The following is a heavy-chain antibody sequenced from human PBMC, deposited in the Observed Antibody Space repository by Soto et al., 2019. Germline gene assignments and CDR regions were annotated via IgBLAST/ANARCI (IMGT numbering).Heavy chain of an antibody. CDR2: IYYAGTT. CDR1: GGSISPYY. V-gene: IGHV4-59*12. D-gene: IGHD2-15*01. CDR3: ATLPPRIVVVVLPIPT. Sequence: SETLSLTCTVSGGSISPYYWSWIRQPPGKGLEWVGYIYYAGTTSYNPSLKSRVTISLETSKSQFSLRLSSVTAADTAVYYCATLPPRIVVVVLPIPTWGQGTLVTVS. J-gene: IGHJ4*02.